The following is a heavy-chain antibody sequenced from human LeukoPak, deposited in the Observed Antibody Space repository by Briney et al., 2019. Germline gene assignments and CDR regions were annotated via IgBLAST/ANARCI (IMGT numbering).Heavy chain of an antibody. D-gene: IGHD2-15*01. Sequence: GASVKVSCKASGGTFSSYAFSWVRQAPGQGLEWMGRIIPILGIANYAQKFQGRVTITADKSTSTAYMELSSLRSEDTAVYYCARGLGITPTLHGAFDIWGQGAMVTVSS. J-gene: IGHJ3*02. CDR2: IIPILGIA. CDR3: ARGLGITPTLHGAFDI. CDR1: GGTFSSYA. V-gene: IGHV1-69*04.